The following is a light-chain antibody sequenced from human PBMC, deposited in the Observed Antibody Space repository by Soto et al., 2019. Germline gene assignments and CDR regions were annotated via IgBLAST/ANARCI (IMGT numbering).Light chain of an antibody. CDR2: DVT. J-gene: IGLJ1*01. CDR1: SADVGTSNF. Sequence: QSALTQPASVSGSPGQSITISCTGISADVGTSNFVSWYQHHPGKAPRLILYDVTHRPSGISNRFSGSKSGDTASLTISGLQAEDEDDYYCTSYRSGPLYVFGTGTKLTVL. CDR3: TSYRSGPLYV. V-gene: IGLV2-14*03.